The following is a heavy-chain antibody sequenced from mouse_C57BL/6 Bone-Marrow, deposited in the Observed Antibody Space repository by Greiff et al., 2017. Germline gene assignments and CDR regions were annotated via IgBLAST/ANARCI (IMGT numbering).Heavy chain of an antibody. CDR3: AVLRAWFAY. Sequence: VQLQQSGAELARPGASVKLSCTASGFTFTSYGISWVRQRTGQGLEWIGEIYTGSGNTYYTEKFKGRATLTADKSSSTAYMELRSLTSEDSAVYFCAVLRAWFAYWGQGTLVTVSA. V-gene: IGHV1-81*01. CDR2: IYTGSGNT. J-gene: IGHJ3*01. CDR1: GFTFTSYG.